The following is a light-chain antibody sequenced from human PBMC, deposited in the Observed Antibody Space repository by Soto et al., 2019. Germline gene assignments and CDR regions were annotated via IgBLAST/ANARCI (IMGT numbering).Light chain of an antibody. Sequence: QSVLTQPASVSGSPGQSITISCTGTSSDVGGYTYVSWYQQYPGKAPKLMIYDVSNRPSGVSHRFSGSKSGNTASLTISGLQAEDEDDYYCNSYRDSSTFVFGSGTKVTVL. CDR3: NSYRDSSTFV. CDR1: SSDVGGYTY. V-gene: IGLV2-14*01. CDR2: DVS. J-gene: IGLJ1*01.